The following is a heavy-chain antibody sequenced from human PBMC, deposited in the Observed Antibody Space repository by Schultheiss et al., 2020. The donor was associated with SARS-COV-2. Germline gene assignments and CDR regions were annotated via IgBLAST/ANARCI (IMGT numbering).Heavy chain of an antibody. D-gene: IGHD2-2*02. CDR1: GYTFTSYG. CDR2: ISAYNGNT. V-gene: IGHV1-18*01. J-gene: IGHJ4*02. CDR3: ARDRDIVVVPAAILEAGYFDY. Sequence: ASVKVSCKASGYTFTSYGISWVRQAPGQGLEWMGWISAYNGNTNYAQKLQGRVTMTTDTSTSTAYMEIRSLGSDYTAVYYRARDRDIVVVPAAILEAGYFDYWVQGSLVTVSS.